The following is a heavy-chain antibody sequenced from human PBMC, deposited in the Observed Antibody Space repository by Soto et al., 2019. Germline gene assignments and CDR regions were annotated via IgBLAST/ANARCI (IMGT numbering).Heavy chain of an antibody. V-gene: IGHV4-59*02. CDR2: IHYTGST. Sequence: SETLSLTCTVSVGSVSGYFWSWIRQAPGREPELIAYIHYTGSTYYNPSLKSRVTISIDTSRNQFSLKVRSVNAADTAVYYCAKVGSIAAAGTSFDPWGQGILVTVS. D-gene: IGHD6-13*01. J-gene: IGHJ5*02. CDR3: AKVGSIAAAGTSFDP. CDR1: VGSVSGYF.